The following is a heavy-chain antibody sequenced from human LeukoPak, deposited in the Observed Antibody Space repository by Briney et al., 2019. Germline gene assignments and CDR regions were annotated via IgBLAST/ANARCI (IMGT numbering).Heavy chain of an antibody. J-gene: IGHJ3*02. CDR2: IYSGGST. D-gene: IGHD5-12*01. V-gene: IGHV3-53*01. CDR3: ARDLGLGAFDI. CDR1: GFTFSSNY. Sequence: GGSLRLSCAASGFTFSSNYMSWVRQAPGKGLEWVSVIYSGGSTYYADSVKGRFTISRDNSKNTLYLQMNSLRAEDTAVYYCARDLGLGAFDIWGQGTMVTVSS.